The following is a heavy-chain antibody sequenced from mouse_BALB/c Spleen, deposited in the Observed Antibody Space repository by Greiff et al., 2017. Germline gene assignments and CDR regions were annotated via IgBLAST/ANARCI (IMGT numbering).Heavy chain of an antibody. V-gene: IGHV1S22*01. J-gene: IGHJ4*01. Sequence: LQQPGSELVRPGASVKLSCKASGYTFTSYWMHWVKQRHGQGLEWIGNIYPGSGSTNYDEKFKSKGTLTVDTSSSTAYMHLSSLTSEDSAVYYCTRFGTAMDYWGQGTSVTVSS. CDR2: IYPGSGST. CDR3: TRFGTAMDY. CDR1: GYTFTSYW. D-gene: IGHD4-1*01.